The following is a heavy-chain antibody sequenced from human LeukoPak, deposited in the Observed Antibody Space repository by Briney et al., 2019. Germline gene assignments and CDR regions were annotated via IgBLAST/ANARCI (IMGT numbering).Heavy chain of an antibody. V-gene: IGHV4-4*07. CDR3: ATSLTGYYNS. Sequence: SETLSLTCTVSGDSITNYYWSWIRQPAGKGLEWIGRVHTSGSTNYNPSLKSRVSTSVDTSKNQISLKLSSVTAADTAVYYCATSLTGYYNSWGQGTLVTVSS. D-gene: IGHD3-9*01. CDR1: GDSITNYY. J-gene: IGHJ4*02. CDR2: VHTSGST.